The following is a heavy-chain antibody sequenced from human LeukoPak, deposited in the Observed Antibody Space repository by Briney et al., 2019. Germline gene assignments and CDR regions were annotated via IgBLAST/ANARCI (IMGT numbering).Heavy chain of an antibody. CDR1: GFTFSSYP. Sequence: PGGSLRLSCAASGFTFSSYPMRGVRQAPGKGLEWVSSVSDSGGSTVYADSVKGRFTISRDNSKNMLYLQMNSMRAEDKALYYCAKGAGYYYDYWGQGTLVTVSS. D-gene: IGHD3-22*01. CDR2: VSDSGGST. J-gene: IGHJ4*02. V-gene: IGHV3-23*01. CDR3: AKGAGYYYDY.